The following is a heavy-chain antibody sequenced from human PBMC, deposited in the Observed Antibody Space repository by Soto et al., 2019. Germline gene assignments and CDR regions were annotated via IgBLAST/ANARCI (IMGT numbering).Heavy chain of an antibody. CDR2: INPNSGGT. J-gene: IGHJ6*03. Sequence: ASVKVSCKASGYTFTGYYMHWVRQAPGQGLEWMGWINPNSGGTNYAQKFQGWVTMTRDTSISTAYMELSRLGSDDTAVYYCARGGGGCTNGVCYSPPYYYYYMDVWGKGTTVTVSS. CDR3: ARGGGGCTNGVCYSPPYYYYYMDV. CDR1: GYTFTGYY. V-gene: IGHV1-2*04. D-gene: IGHD2-8*01.